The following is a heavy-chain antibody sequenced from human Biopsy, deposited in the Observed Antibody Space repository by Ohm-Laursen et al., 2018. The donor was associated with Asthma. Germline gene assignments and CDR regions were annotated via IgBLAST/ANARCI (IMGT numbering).Heavy chain of an antibody. Sequence: SLRLSCTAAGFTFSKNGMHWVRQAPGKGLEWVAVIWYDGSNKYYADSVEGRFTISRDNSKNTLYLQMNSLRAEDTAVYYCAKERYYDFWSGYPIWGQGTMVTVSS. V-gene: IGHV3-33*06. CDR3: AKERYYDFWSGYPI. CDR2: IWYDGSNK. CDR1: GFTFSKNG. J-gene: IGHJ3*02. D-gene: IGHD3-3*01.